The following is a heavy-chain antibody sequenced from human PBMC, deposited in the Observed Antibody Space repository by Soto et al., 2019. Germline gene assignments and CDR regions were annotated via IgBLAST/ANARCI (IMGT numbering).Heavy chain of an antibody. J-gene: IGHJ4*02. CDR2: IIPIFGTA. D-gene: IGHD4-17*01. Sequence: QVQLVQSGAEVKKPGSSVKVSCKASGGTFSSYAISWVRQAPGQGLEWMGGIIPIFGTANYAQKFQGRVTITADESTSTAYMELSSLRSEDTAVYYCARDRLERTPVPHYYFDYWGQGTLVTVSS. CDR1: GGTFSSYA. CDR3: ARDRLERTPVPHYYFDY. V-gene: IGHV1-69*01.